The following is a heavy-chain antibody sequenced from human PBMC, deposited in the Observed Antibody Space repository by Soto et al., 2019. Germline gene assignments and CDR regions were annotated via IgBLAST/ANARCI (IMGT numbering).Heavy chain of an antibody. CDR2: IIPIFGTA. CDR3: ASHSYGYFPHCYHGMDV. CDR1: GGTFSSYA. V-gene: IGHV1-69*05. J-gene: IGHJ6*02. Sequence: QVQLVQSGAEVKKPGSSVKVSCKASGGTFSSYASSWVRQAPGQGLEWMGGIIPIFGTANYAQKFQGRVTITPDESTSTACMELSSLRSEDTAVYYWASHSYGYFPHCYHGMDVWGQGTTVTVSS. D-gene: IGHD5-18*01.